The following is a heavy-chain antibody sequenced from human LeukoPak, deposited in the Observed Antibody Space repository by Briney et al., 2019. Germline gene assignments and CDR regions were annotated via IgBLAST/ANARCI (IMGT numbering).Heavy chain of an antibody. D-gene: IGHD6-13*01. CDR1: GFTFSDYY. CDR3: AKDLMRAAAAGAGEYFDY. CDR2: ISGSGGST. J-gene: IGHJ4*02. Sequence: GGSLRLSCAASGFTFSDYYMSWIRQAPGKGLEWVSAISGSGGSTYYADSVKGRFTISRDNSKNTLYLQMNSLRAEDTAVHYCAKDLMRAAAAGAGEYFDYWGQGTLVTVSS. V-gene: IGHV3-23*01.